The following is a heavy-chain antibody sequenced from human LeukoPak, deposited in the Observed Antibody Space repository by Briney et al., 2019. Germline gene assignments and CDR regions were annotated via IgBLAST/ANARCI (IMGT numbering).Heavy chain of an antibody. D-gene: IGHD6-19*01. CDR3: ARDPGLYISGWYTRGGAFDI. J-gene: IGHJ3*02. CDR2: IYYSGNT. CDR1: GGSISNNNYY. V-gene: IGHV4-39*07. Sequence: SETLSLTCTVSGGSISNNNYYWGWIRQPPGKGLEWIGNIYYSGNTNYNPSLKSRVTISVDTSKNQFSLKLSSVTAADTAVYYCARDPGLYISGWYTRGGAFDIWGQGTMVTVSS.